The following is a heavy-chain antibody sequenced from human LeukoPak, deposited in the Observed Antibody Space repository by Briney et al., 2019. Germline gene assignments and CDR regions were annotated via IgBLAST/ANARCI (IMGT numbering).Heavy chain of an antibody. J-gene: IGHJ4*02. D-gene: IGHD3-22*01. CDR2: ISATGGNT. CDR3: AKDPTDFDSSGQTYFDY. V-gene: IGHV3-23*01. Sequence: GGSLRLSCAASGFTFNNYAMSWVRQAPGQGLEWVSAISATGGNTYYTDSVKGRFTTSRDNSKNTLYLQMNSLKAEDTAIYYCAKDPTDFDSSGQTYFDYWGQGTLVTVSS. CDR1: GFTFNNYA.